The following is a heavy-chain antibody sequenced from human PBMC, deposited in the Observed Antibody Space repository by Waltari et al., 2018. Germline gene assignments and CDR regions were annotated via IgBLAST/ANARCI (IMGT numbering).Heavy chain of an antibody. Sequence: QVQLQESGPGLVRPSATLSLPCAASGVSVSRYYWNWIRQSPQRGLEWIGYVYASVNTNYNPSLKSRVIISADTSNNQLSLRLHSVTAADTAIYYCARGWSGNSYFPYWGQGALVTVSS. CDR2: VYASVNT. CDR3: ARGWSGNSYFPY. V-gene: IGHV4-59*02. CDR1: GVSVSRYY. J-gene: IGHJ4*02. D-gene: IGHD3-3*01.